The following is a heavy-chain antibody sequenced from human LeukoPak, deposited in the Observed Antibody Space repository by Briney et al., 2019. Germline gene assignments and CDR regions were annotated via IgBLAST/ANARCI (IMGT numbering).Heavy chain of an antibody. CDR1: GFTFSSYS. Sequence: GGSLRLSCAASGFTFSSYSMNWVRQAPGKGLEWVSYISSSSTYIYYADSVKGRFTISRDNAKNSLYLQMNSLRAEDTAVYYCAGEIVGGTSYWGQGTLVTVSS. V-gene: IGHV3-21*01. CDR3: AGEIVGGTSY. CDR2: ISSSSTYI. D-gene: IGHD1-26*01. J-gene: IGHJ4*02.